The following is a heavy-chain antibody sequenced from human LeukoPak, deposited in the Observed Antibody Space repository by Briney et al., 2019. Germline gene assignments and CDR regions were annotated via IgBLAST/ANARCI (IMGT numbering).Heavy chain of an antibody. CDR2: INAGNGNT. V-gene: IGHV1-3*01. J-gene: IGHJ5*02. D-gene: IGHD2-2*01. CDR3: ARSIVVVPAAQYNWFDP. CDR1: GYTFTSYD. Sequence: ASVKVSCKASGYTFTSYDINWVRQATGQGLEWMGWINAGNGNTKYSQKFQGRVTNTRDTSASTAYMELSSLRSEDTAVYYCARSIVVVPAAQYNWFDPWGQGTLVTVSS.